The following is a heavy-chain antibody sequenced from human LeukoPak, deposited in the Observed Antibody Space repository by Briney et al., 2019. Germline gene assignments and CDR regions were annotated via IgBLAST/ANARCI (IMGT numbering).Heavy chain of an antibody. CDR2: MYPGDSDS. D-gene: IGHD3-10*01. V-gene: IGHV5-51*01. CDR3: ARLADTEGGGSGYMDV. CDR1: GNSFASSW. J-gene: IGHJ6*03. Sequence: GESLKISCKDSGNSFASSWIGWVRQMPEKGLDWMRLMYPGDSDSRYSASFQGQVTISADKSIRTAYLQWSSLKASDTAMYYCARLADTEGGGSGYMDVWGKGTTVSVSS.